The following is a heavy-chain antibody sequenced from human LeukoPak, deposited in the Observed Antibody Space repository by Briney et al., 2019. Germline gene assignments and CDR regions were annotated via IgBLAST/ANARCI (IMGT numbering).Heavy chain of an antibody. V-gene: IGHV3-7*01. J-gene: IGHJ1*01. CDR1: GFTFSNSW. CDR3: ATYSILNAREFRY. D-gene: IGHD4-11*01. Sequence: GGSLRLSCAGFGFTFSNSWMGWVRQAPGKGLEWVANVQHIGGETYYVDSVKGRFTISRDNAKSSVYLQMNSLGADDTAVYYCATYSILNAREFRYWGQGTLVTVTS. CDR2: VQHIGGET.